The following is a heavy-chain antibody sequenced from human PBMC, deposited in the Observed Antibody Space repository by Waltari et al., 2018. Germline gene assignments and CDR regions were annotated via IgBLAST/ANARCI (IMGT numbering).Heavy chain of an antibody. CDR2: IYYSGST. V-gene: IGHV4-59*11. D-gene: IGHD3-10*01. Sequence: QVQLQESGPGLVKPSETLSLTCTVSGGSISSHYWNWFRQPPGKGLEWIGYIYYSGSTNYNPSRKSRVTISLDTSKNQFSLKLSSVTAADTAVYYCARGYGYFDYWGQGTLVTVSS. J-gene: IGHJ4*02. CDR3: ARGYGYFDY. CDR1: GGSISSHY.